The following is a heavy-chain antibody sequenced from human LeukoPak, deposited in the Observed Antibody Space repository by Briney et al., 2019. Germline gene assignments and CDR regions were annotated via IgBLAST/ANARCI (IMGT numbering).Heavy chain of an antibody. CDR1: GFTFSSYA. D-gene: IGHD4-23*01. CDR3: AKSTVYGGNSGGPFDI. CDR2: ISGGNGAT. V-gene: IGHV3-23*01. Sequence: GGSLGLSCAASGFTFSSYAMTWVRQAPGKGLEWVSGISGGNGATYYADSVKGRFTISRDNSKNTLFLQMNSLRVEDTAVYYCAKSTVYGGNSGGPFDIWGQGTMVSVSS. J-gene: IGHJ3*02.